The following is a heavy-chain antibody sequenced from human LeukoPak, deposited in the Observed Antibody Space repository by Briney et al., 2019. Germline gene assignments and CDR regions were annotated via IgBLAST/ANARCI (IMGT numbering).Heavy chain of an antibody. J-gene: IGHJ3*02. V-gene: IGHV3-30*18. CDR3: AKDTYCGGDCFPQDAFDI. CDR2: ISYDGSNK. Sequence: GGSLRLSCAASGFTFSSYGMHWVRQAPGKGLEWVAVISYDGSNKYYADSVKGRFTISRDNSKNTLYLQMNSLRAEDTAVYYCAKDTYCGGDCFPQDAFDIWGQGTMVTVSS. D-gene: IGHD2-21*01. CDR1: GFTFSSYG.